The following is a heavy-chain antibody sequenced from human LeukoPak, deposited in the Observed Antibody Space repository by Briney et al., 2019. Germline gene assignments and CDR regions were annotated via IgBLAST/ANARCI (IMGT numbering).Heavy chain of an antibody. D-gene: IGHD6-19*01. CDR1: GFRFSDHX. V-gene: IGHV3-72*01. Sequence: PGGSLRLSCAASGFRFSDHXXXXXXXAPGKGLEXVGRIRIKANRYTTEYAPSVKGRFTVSRDDSNNFLYLQMNSLVTDDTAVYYCARDDSGLDVWGQGTQVTVSS. J-gene: IGHJ4*02. CDR2: IRIKANRYTT. CDR3: ARDDSGLDV.